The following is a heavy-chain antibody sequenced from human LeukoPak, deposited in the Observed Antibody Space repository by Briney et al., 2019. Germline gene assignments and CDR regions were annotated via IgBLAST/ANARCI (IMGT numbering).Heavy chain of an antibody. J-gene: IGHJ4*02. CDR3: VAGMGNY. V-gene: IGHV3-74*01. Sequence: GGSLRLSCAASGFTFSTYWMHWVRQVPGKGLVWVSRINSDGNIITYADSVKGRFTISRDNARNMVYLQMNSLRAEDTAVYYCVAGMGNYWGQGTLVPV. CDR1: GFTFSTYW. CDR2: INSDGNII. D-gene: IGHD6-13*01.